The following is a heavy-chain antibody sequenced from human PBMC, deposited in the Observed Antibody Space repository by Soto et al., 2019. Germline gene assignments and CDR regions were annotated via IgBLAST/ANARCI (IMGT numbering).Heavy chain of an antibody. CDR1: GYSFAGYW. J-gene: IGHJ4*02. CDR3: ARQIYDSDTGPNFQYYFDS. CDR2: IDPSDSQT. Sequence: PGESLKISCKGSGYSFAGYWITWVRQKPGKGLEWMGRIDPSDSQTYYSPSFRGHVTIPVTKSITTVFLQWSSLRASDTATYYCARQIYDSDTGPNFQYYFDSWGQGTPVTVSS. V-gene: IGHV5-10-1*01. D-gene: IGHD3-22*01.